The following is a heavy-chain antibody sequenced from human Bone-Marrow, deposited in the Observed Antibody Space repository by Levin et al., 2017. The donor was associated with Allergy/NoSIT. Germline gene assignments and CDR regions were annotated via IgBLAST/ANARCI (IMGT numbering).Heavy chain of an antibody. CDR2: LNPNSGNT. CDR1: GYSFSRYD. Sequence: ASVKVSCKATGYSFSRYDINWVRQATGQGPEWMGWLNPNSGNTVLAQKFQGRVTLTRNTSISTANLELSSLRDDDTALYYCARGLLLYPHAFDIWGQGTVVTVSS. CDR3: ARGLLLYPHAFDI. J-gene: IGHJ3*02. D-gene: IGHD2-2*02. V-gene: IGHV1-8*01.